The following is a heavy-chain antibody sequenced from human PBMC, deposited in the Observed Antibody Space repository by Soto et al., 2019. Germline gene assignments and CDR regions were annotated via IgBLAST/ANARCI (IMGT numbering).Heavy chain of an antibody. CDR3: AREYNWNDGPNAFDI. D-gene: IGHD1-1*01. J-gene: IGHJ3*02. CDR1: GYTFTGYY. V-gene: IGHV1-2*04. CDR2: INPNSGGT. Sequence: ASVKVSCKASGYTFTGYYMHWVRQAPGQGLEWMGWINPNSGGTNYAQKFQGWVTMTRDTSISTAYMELSRLRSDDTAVYYCAREYNWNDGPNAFDIWGQGKMVTVS.